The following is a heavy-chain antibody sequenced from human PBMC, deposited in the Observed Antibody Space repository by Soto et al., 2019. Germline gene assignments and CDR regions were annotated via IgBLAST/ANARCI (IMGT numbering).Heavy chain of an antibody. CDR2: MSHSGAT. CDR1: GGFVSSGSYY. Sequence: QVQLQQWGAGLLKPSETLSLTCAVYGGFVSSGSYYWSWIRQPPGKGLEWIGEMSHSGATHFNPSLKRRVTISVDTSKNQFSLKMSSVTAADTALYYCARVERGTATTVVDAFDIWGPGTMVTVSS. D-gene: IGHD1-1*01. CDR3: ARVERGTATTVVDAFDI. V-gene: IGHV4-34*01. J-gene: IGHJ3*02.